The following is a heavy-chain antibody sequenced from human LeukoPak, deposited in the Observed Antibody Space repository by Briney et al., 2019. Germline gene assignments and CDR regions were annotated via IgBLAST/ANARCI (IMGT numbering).Heavy chain of an antibody. CDR2: IGGRDGST. J-gene: IGHJ4*02. V-gene: IGHV3-23*01. CDR3: AKGHYYGSGSLDY. D-gene: IGHD3-10*01. CDR1: GFTFSSYA. Sequence: GGSLRLSCAASGFTFSSYAMSWVRQAPGKGLEWVSAIGGRDGSTYYADSVKGRFTISRDNSENTLYVQMNSLRAEDTAVYYCAKGHYYGSGSLDYWGQGTLVTVSS.